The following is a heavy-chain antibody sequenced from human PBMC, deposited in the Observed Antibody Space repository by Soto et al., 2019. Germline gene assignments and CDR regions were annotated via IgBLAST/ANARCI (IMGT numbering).Heavy chain of an antibody. V-gene: IGHV3-15*01. CDR3: ATGTGKSDFDY. CDR2: VMSEIDSGTI. Sequence: GGSLRLSCAASGFSFTTAWMGWARQAPGKGLEWVGRVMSEIDSGTIDYAVPVKGRFTISRDDSKNTVYLQMNSLKTEDTAVYYCATGTGKSDFDYWGQGTLVTVSS. J-gene: IGHJ4*02. CDR1: GFSFTTAW.